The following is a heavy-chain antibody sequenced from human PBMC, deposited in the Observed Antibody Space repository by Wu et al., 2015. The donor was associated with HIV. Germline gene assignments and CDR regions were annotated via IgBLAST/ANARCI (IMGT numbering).Heavy chain of an antibody. D-gene: IGHD5-12*01. J-gene: IGHJ4*02. V-gene: IGHV1-8*01. Sequence: QVHLVQSGAEVKKPGASVKVSCKASGYPFTSYDVNWVRQAVGQGLEWVGRMNPKNGDTEFAPRFRDRVTMNRNTSINTAYMELTSLEFEDTAIYYCARGPYILPASVPTIRILYYFDNWARELWSPSP. CDR3: ARGPYILPASVPTIRILYYFDN. CDR1: GYPFTSYD. CDR2: MNPKNGDT.